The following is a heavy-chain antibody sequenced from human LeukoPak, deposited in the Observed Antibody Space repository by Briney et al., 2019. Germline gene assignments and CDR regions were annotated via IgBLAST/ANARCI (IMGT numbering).Heavy chain of an antibody. D-gene: IGHD4-17*01. CDR1: GRSFSGYY. Sequence: SETLSLTCAVYGRSFSGYYWSWIRQPPGKGLEWIGEINHSGSTNYNPSLKSRVTISVDTSKNQFSLKLSSVTAADTAVYYCARGDDYGDWYFDYWGQGTLVTVSS. J-gene: IGHJ4*02. CDR3: ARGDDYGDWYFDY. V-gene: IGHV4-34*01. CDR2: INHSGST.